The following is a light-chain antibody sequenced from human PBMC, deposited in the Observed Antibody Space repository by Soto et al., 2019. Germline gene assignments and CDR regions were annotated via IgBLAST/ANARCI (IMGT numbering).Light chain of an antibody. Sequence: EIVMTQSPATLSVSPGGRATLSCRASQSVSSNLAWFQQKPGQAPRLLIYGASTRVTGVPARFTGSGSGTVFTLTISSLQSEDCAVYYCQQYTDWPGGTYGQGTKLDI. CDR2: GAS. CDR1: QSVSSN. V-gene: IGKV3-15*01. CDR3: QQYTDWPGGT. J-gene: IGKJ2*01.